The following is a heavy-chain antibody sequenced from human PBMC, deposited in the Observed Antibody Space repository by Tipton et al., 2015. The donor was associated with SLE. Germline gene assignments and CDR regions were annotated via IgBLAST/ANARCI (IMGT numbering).Heavy chain of an antibody. CDR3: ARLSTRGWFDL. D-gene: IGHD2/OR15-2a*01. Sequence: GLVKPSETLSLTCTVSGGSISSYYWSWIRQPPGKGLEWIGYIYYSGGTNYNPSLKSRVTISVDTSKNQFSLKLSSVTAADTAVYYCARLSTRGWFDLWGRGTLVTVSS. V-gene: IGHV4-59*12. CDR2: IYYSGGT. CDR1: GGSISSYY. J-gene: IGHJ2*01.